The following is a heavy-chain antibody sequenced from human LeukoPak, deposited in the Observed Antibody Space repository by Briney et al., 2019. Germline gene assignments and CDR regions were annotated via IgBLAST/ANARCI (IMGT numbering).Heavy chain of an antibody. V-gene: IGHV4-34*01. D-gene: IGHD3-22*01. CDR2: INHSGST. Sequence: SETLSLTCAVSGGSFSAYYWSWIRQPPGKGLEWIGEINHSGSTNYNPSLKSRGVISVGASRNQFSLRLSSVTAADTAVYYCARCQRITMTDWGQGTLVTVSS. J-gene: IGHJ4*02. CDR1: GGSFSAYY. CDR3: ARCQRITMTD.